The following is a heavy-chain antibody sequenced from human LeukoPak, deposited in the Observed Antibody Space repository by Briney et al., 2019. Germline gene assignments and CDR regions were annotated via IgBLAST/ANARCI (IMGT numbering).Heavy chain of an antibody. CDR1: GFTFSDYY. J-gene: IGHJ4*02. V-gene: IGHV3-11*01. Sequence: GGSLRLSCAASGFTFSDYYMSWSRQAPGKGLEWGSYISSSGSTIYYADSVKGRFTISRDNAKNSLYLQMNSLRAEDTAVYYCARDTYYDFWSGYPQPDYWGQGTLVTVSS. CDR2: ISSSGSTI. CDR3: ARDTYYDFWSGYPQPDY. D-gene: IGHD3-3*01.